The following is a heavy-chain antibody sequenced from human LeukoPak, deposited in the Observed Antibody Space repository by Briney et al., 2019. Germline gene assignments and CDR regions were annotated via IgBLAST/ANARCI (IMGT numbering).Heavy chain of an antibody. J-gene: IGHJ4*02. CDR1: GFTFSNAW. CDR2: ISSSSSYI. V-gene: IGHV3-21*01. D-gene: IGHD2-2*01. CDR3: ARVRGIVVVPAAPFDY. Sequence: PGGSLRLSCAASGFTFSNAWMSWVRQAPGKGLEWVSSISSSSSYIYYADSVKGRFTISRDNAKNSLYLQMNSLRAEDTAVYYCARVRGIVVVPAAPFDYWGQGTLVTVSS.